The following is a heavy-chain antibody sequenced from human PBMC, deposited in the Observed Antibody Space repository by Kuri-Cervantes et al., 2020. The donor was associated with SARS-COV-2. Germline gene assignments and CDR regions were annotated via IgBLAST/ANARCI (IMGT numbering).Heavy chain of an antibody. CDR1: GGSFSGYY. V-gene: IGHV4-34*01. D-gene: IGHD6-25*01. CDR3: ARGQARLRGWFDP. CDR2: INHSGST. J-gene: IGHJ5*02. Sequence: SQTLSLTWAVYGGSFSGYYWSWIRQPPGKGLEWIGEINHSGSTNYNPSLKSRVTISVDTSKNQFSLKLSSVTATDTAVYYCARGQARLRGWFDPWGQGTLVTVSS.